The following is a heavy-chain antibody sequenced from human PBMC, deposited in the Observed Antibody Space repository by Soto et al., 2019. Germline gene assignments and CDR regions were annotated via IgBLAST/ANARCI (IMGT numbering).Heavy chain of an antibody. CDR3: ASGYLGWFDP. D-gene: IGHD1-1*01. J-gene: IGHJ5*02. Sequence: GGSLRLSCAASGFTFNDYTISWVRQAPGKGLEWVSSITSTSSYIYYADSVKGRFTISRDNAKNSLYLQMNSLRIEDTAVYYCASGYLGWFDPWGQGTLGTVSS. CDR2: ITSTSSYI. V-gene: IGHV3-21*01. CDR1: GFTFNDYT.